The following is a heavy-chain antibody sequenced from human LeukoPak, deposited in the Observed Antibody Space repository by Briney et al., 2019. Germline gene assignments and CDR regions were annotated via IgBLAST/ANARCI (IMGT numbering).Heavy chain of an antibody. J-gene: IGHJ4*02. CDR2: IYYSGRA. Sequence: PSETLSLTCNVSSDTIGGSSYYWGWIRQPPGKGLEFIVRIYYSGRAYYNPSLKNRVTVSIDTSKKQFYLNLRSVTAADTAVYFCARQSLSNYYFDYWGQGTLVTVSS. D-gene: IGHD4-11*01. CDR3: ARQSLSNYYFDY. CDR1: SDTIGGSSYY. V-gene: IGHV4-39*01.